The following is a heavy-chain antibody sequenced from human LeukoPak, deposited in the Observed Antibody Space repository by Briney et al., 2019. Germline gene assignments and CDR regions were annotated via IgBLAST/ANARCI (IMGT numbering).Heavy chain of an antibody. CDR1: GGSFSGYY. V-gene: IGHV4-34*01. CDR3: ARNYYGSGSYYNVVWFDP. J-gene: IGHJ5*02. Sequence: SDTLSLTCAVYGGSFSGYYWSWIRQPPGKGLEWIGEINHSGSTNYNPSLKSRVTISVDTSKNQFSLKLSSVTAADTAVYYCARNYYGSGSYYNVVWFDPWGQGTLVTVSS. CDR2: INHSGST. D-gene: IGHD3-10*01.